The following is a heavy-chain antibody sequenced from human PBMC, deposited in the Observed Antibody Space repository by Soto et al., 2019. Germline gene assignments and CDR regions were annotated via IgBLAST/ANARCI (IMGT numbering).Heavy chain of an antibody. CDR3: TTQKTMIVVVYYFDY. CDR2: IKSKTDGGTT. V-gene: IGHV3-15*01. CDR1: GFTFSNAL. D-gene: IGHD3-22*01. Sequence: GGSLRLSCAASGFTFSNALMSWVRQAPGKGLEWVGRIKSKTDGGTTDYAAPVKGRFTISRDDSKNTLYLQMNSLKTEDTAVYYCTTQKTMIVVVYYFDYWGQGTLVTVSS. J-gene: IGHJ4*02.